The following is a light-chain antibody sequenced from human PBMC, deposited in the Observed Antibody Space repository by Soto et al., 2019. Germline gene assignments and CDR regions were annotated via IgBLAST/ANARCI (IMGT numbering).Light chain of an antibody. V-gene: IGLV3-1*01. CDR1: KLGDKY. J-gene: IGLJ1*01. Sequence: SYELTQPPSVSVSPGQTASITCSGDKLGDKYAYWYQQKPGQSPVLVIYQDTERPSGMPERFSGSNSGNTATLTISGTQAMDEADYYCQAWDSSTASYVFGTGTKVTVL. CDR3: QAWDSSTASYV. CDR2: QDT.